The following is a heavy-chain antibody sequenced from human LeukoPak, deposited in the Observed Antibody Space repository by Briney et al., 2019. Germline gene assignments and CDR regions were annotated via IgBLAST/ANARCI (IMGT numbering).Heavy chain of an antibody. CDR1: GGSISSYY. D-gene: IGHD2-21*02. CDR2: IYYSGST. Sequence: SETLSLTCTVSGGSISSYYWSWIRQPPGKGLEWIGYIYYSGSTNYNPSLKSRVTISGDTSKNQFSLKLSSVTAADTAVYYCARHGHHGDHDYWGQGTLVTVSS. V-gene: IGHV4-59*08. J-gene: IGHJ4*02. CDR3: ARHGHHGDHDY.